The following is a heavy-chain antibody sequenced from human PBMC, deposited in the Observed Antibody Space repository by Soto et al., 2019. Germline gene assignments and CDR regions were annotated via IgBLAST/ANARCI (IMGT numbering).Heavy chain of an antibody. CDR2: INHSGST. J-gene: IGHJ5*01. CDR3: ASGSVGEYGWGSYRFAP. D-gene: IGHD3-10*01. Sequence: SETLSLTCAVYGGSFSGYYWSWIRQPPGKGLEWIGEINHSGSTNYNPSLKSRVTISVDTSKNQFSLKLSSVTAAATAVYYCASGSVGEYGWGSYRFAPGARGSLDTVSA. CDR1: GGSFSGYY. V-gene: IGHV4-34*01.